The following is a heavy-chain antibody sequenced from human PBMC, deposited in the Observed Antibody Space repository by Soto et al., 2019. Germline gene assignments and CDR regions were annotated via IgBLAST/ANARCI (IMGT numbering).Heavy chain of an antibody. J-gene: IGHJ4*02. CDR3: PRASVIAVAAYFDY. Sequence: QVQLVQSGAEVKKPGASVKVSCEASGYPFTNYGISWLRQAPGQGLEWMGWISAYDGDTKYAEKVQGRLTMTIDTSTSTAYMELRSLRSDDAAVYYCPRASVIAVAAYFDYWGQGTLVSVSS. D-gene: IGHD6-19*01. V-gene: IGHV1-18*01. CDR1: GYPFTNYG. CDR2: ISAYDGDT.